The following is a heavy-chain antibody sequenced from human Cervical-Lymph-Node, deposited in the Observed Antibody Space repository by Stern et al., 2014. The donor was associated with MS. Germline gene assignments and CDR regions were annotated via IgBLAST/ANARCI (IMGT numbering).Heavy chain of an antibody. J-gene: IGHJ5*01. CDR1: GFSFSHNI. CDR2: MSYDGFSR. CDR3: AREGGSSGRAPSFDS. Sequence: VQLVESGGGVVQPGASLRLSCEASGFSFSHNIMHWVRQAPGKGLEWVAGMSYDGFSRYYIDSVRGRFTISRDDSKNTLYLQLSSLRPEDTAVYYCAREGGSSGRAPSFDSWGQGTVVTVSS. D-gene: IGHD5-12*01. V-gene: IGHV3-30-3*01.